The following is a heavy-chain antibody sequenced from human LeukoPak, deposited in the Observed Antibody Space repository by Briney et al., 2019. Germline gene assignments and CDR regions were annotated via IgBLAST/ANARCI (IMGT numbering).Heavy chain of an antibody. CDR1: GFNVSSNY. V-gene: IGHV3-53*01. Sequence: GSLRLSCAASGFNVSSNYMSWVRQAPGKGLEWVSVIYSGGSTYYADSVKGRFTISRDNSKNTLYLQMNSLRAEDTAVYYCARGPYTNGHYFDYWGQGTLATVSS. J-gene: IGHJ4*02. D-gene: IGHD6-19*01. CDR3: ARGPYTNGHYFDY. CDR2: IYSGGST.